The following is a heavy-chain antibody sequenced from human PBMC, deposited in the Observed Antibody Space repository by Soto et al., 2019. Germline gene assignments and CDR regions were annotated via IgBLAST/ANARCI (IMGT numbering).Heavy chain of an antibody. CDR3: ARASGDSSGYPFDY. CDR2: IYYSGST. V-gene: IGHV4-30-4*08. J-gene: IGHJ4*02. Sequence: QVQLQESGPGLVKPSQTLSLTCSVSGGSVSSGHYYWSWIRQPPGKGLEWVGYIYYSGSTYYNPSLMRRVTISLQTSKKQFSLKLSSATAADTAVYFCARASGDSSGYPFDYWGQGTLVTVSS. CDR1: GGSVSSGHYY. D-gene: IGHD3-22*01.